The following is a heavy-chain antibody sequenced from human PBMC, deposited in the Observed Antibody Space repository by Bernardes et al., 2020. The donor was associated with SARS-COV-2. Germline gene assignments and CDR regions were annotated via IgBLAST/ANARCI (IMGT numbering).Heavy chain of an antibody. V-gene: IGHV3-30-3*01. Sequence: GGSLRLSCAASGFTFSSYAMHWVRQAPGKGLEWVAVISYDGSNKYYADSVKGRFTISRDNSKNTLYLQMNSLRAEDTAVYYCPIAVAGSGYWGQGTLVTVSS. J-gene: IGHJ4*02. CDR2: ISYDGSNK. D-gene: IGHD6-19*01. CDR1: GFTFSSYA. CDR3: PIAVAGSGY.